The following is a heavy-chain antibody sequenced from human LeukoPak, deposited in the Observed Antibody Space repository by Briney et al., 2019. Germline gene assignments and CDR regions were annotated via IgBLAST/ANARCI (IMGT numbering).Heavy chain of an antibody. V-gene: IGHV2-5*02. CDR1: GFSLTTRRVG. D-gene: IGHD6-13*01. CDR2: IYWDDDK. Sequence: SGPTLLKPTQTLTLTCTFSGFSLTTRRVGVGWIRQPPGKALEWLALIYWDDDKRYSPSLKSRLTITKDTSKNQVVLTMTNMDPVDTATYYCAHRTDLYSSSWYWGYWGQGTLVTVSS. CDR3: AHRTDLYSSSWYWGY. J-gene: IGHJ4*02.